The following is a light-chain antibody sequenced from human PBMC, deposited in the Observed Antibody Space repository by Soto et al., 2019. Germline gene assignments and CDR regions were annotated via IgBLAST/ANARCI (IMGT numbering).Light chain of an antibody. J-gene: IGKJ5*01. Sequence: IVMSQSPATLSVSPGERATLSFRASQSLSRNLAWYQHRPGQAPMLLISGASTRATGIAARFSGSGSGREFTLTISSLQSEDSALYYCQQYSNWPTFGQGTRLAIK. CDR2: GAS. V-gene: IGKV3-15*01. CDR1: QSLSRN. CDR3: QQYSNWPT.